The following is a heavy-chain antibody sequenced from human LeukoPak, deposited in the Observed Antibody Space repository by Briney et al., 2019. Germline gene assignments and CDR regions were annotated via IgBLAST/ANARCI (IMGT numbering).Heavy chain of an antibody. CDR2: IDTVGNT. J-gene: IGHJ6*02. CDR1: GFTFSSYA. CDR3: IRIRTGEHQYGMDV. V-gene: IGHV3-13*01. Sequence: GGSLRLSCAASGFTFSSYAMHWVRQATGKGLEWVSAIDTVGNTYYADPVKGRFTISRENAWNSLVLQMNSLRDGDTAVYYCIRIRTGEHQYGMDVWGQGTTVTVSS. D-gene: IGHD7-27*01.